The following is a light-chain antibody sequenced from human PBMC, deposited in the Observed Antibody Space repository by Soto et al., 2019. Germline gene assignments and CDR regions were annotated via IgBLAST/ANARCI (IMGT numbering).Light chain of an antibody. V-gene: IGKV2-30*01. Sequence: DVVMTQSPLSLPVTLGQPASISCRSSQSLVYSDGNTYLTWFQQRPGQSPRRLIYKVSNRDFGVPDRFSGSGSATDFTLKISRLEAEDVGVYYCMQGTHWWTFGQGTKVEIK. CDR2: KVS. CDR1: QSLVYSDGNTY. CDR3: MQGTHWWT. J-gene: IGKJ1*01.